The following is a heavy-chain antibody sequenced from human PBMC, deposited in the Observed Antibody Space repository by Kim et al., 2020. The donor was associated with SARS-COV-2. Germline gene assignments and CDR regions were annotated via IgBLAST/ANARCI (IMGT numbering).Heavy chain of an antibody. V-gene: IGHV1-69*04. CDR1: GGTFSSYA. J-gene: IGHJ6*03. CDR2: IIPILGIA. CDR3: PRDVYCSSTSCYTDFGYYYYYMDV. Sequence: SVKVSCKASGGTFSSYAISWVRQAPGQGLEWMGRIIPILGIANYAQKFQGRVTLTADKSTSTAYMALSSLRSEDTAVYYCPRDVYCSSTSCYTDFGYYYYYMDVWGKGTTVTVSS. D-gene: IGHD2-2*02.